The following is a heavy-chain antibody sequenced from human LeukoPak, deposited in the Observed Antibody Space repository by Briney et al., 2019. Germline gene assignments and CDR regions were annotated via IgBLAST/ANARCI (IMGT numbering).Heavy chain of an antibody. CDR3: ARVEMATMVHY. D-gene: IGHD5-24*01. CDR2: INPSGGST. Sequence: ASVTVSFKASGYTFTSYYMHWVRQAPGQGLEWMGIINPSGGSTSYEQKFQGRVTMTRDTSTSTVYMELSSLRSEDTAVYYCARVEMATMVHYWGQGTLVTVSS. V-gene: IGHV1-46*01. CDR1: GYTFTSYY. J-gene: IGHJ4*02.